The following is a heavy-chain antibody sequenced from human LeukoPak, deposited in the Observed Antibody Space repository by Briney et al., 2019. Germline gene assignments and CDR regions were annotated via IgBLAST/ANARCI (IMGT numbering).Heavy chain of an antibody. Sequence: SETLSLTCAVYGGSFSGYYWSWIRQPPGKGLEWIGEINHSGSTNYNPSLKSRVTISVDTSKNQFSLKLSSVTAADTAVYYCARAYCVGDCTVLHIYFDNWGQGTLVT. V-gene: IGHV4-34*01. D-gene: IGHD2-21*02. CDR3: ARAYCVGDCTVLHIYFDN. CDR1: GGSFSGYY. CDR2: INHSGST. J-gene: IGHJ4*02.